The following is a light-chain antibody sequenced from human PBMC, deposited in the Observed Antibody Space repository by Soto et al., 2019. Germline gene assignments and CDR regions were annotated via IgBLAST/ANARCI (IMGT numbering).Light chain of an antibody. Sequence: QSALTQPPSASGSPGQSVTISCTGTDSNYVSWYQQHPGKAPKLLIYEVVKRPSGVPDRFSGSKSGNTASLTVSGLRAEDEADYHCTSYAGNNNLVFGGGTKLTVL. CDR1: DSNY. J-gene: IGLJ2*01. CDR3: TSYAGNNNLV. V-gene: IGLV2-8*01. CDR2: EVV.